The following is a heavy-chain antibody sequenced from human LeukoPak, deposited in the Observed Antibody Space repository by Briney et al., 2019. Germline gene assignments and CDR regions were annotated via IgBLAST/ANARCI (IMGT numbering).Heavy chain of an antibody. V-gene: IGHV3-21*01. CDR2: ISSSSSYI. D-gene: IGHD1-26*01. CDR1: GFTFSSYS. J-gene: IGHJ6*03. Sequence: PGGSLRLSCAASGFTFSSYSMNWVRQAPGKGLEWVSSISSSSSYIYYADSVKGRFTISRDNAKNSLYLQMNSLRAEDTAVYYCARDAELDYYYYYMDVWGKGTTVTVSS. CDR3: ARDAELDYYYYYMDV.